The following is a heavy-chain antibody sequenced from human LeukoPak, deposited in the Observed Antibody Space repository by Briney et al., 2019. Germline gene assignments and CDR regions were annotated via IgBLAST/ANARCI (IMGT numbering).Heavy chain of an antibody. CDR2: IYPGDSDT. CDR1: GYNFITYW. CDR3: ARQQQFCSGGYCYSLNAFDL. Sequence: GESLKISCKGSGYNFITYWISWVRQMPGKGLEWMGIIYPGDSDTRYSPSFQGQVTISADKSISTAYLQWSSLKASDTAMYYCARQQQFCSGGYCYSLNAFDLWGQGTVVTVSS. V-gene: IGHV5-51*01. J-gene: IGHJ3*01. D-gene: IGHD2-15*01.